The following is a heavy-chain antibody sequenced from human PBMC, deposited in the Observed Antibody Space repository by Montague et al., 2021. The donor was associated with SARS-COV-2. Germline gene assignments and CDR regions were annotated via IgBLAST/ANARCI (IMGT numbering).Heavy chain of an antibody. CDR3: ARHGYTKVWSGMDV. J-gene: IGHJ6*02. Sequence: SETLSLTCTVSGGSISSSTYYWGWIRQPPGKGLEWIGSIHRSGSTHYXXXLETRVTISVDTSKNQFSLKLSSVTAADTAVFCCARHGYTKVWSGMDVWGQGITVTVSS. V-gene: IGHV4-39*01. D-gene: IGHD6-13*01. CDR1: GGSISSSTYY. CDR2: IHRSGST.